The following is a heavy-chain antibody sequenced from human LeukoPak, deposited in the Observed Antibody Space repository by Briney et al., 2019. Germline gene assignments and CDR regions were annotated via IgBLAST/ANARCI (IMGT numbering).Heavy chain of an antibody. Sequence: PGGSLRLSCAASGFTFSSYAMSWVRQAPGKGLEWVSAFSGSGGSTYYADSVKGRFTISRDNSKNTLYLQMNSLRAEDTAVYYCAKDGNTYYYDSSGYYAHWGQGTLVTVSS. CDR1: GFTFSSYA. CDR2: FSGSGGST. D-gene: IGHD3-22*01. V-gene: IGHV3-23*01. J-gene: IGHJ4*02. CDR3: AKDGNTYYYDSSGYYAH.